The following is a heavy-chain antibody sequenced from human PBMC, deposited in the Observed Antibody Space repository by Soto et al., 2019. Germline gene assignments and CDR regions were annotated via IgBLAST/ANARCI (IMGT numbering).Heavy chain of an antibody. CDR2: ISAYNGKT. Sequence: QVQLVQSGGEVKKPGASVKLSCTASGYTFTSYGISWVRQAAGQGLEWMGWISAYNGKTNYAQNVQGRVTMTTDTSTRTAYMDLRRLRSDDTAVYYCARGGDVNYYHGMDVWGQGTTVTVSS. V-gene: IGHV1-18*01. J-gene: IGHJ6*02. CDR1: GYTFTSYG. CDR3: ARGGDVNYYHGMDV. D-gene: IGHD5-12*01.